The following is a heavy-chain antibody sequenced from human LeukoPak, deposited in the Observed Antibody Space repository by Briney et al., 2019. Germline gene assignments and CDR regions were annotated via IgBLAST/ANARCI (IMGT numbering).Heavy chain of an antibody. V-gene: IGHV1-69*01. CDR3: ARAVDTAMAVDY. J-gene: IGHJ4*02. Sequence: SVKVSCKASGGTFSSYAISWVRQAPGQGLEWMGGIIPIFGTANYAQKFQGRVTTTADESTSTAYMELSSLRSEDTAVYYCARAVDTAMAVDYWGQGTQVTVSS. CDR2: IIPIFGTA. CDR1: GGTFSSYA. D-gene: IGHD5-18*01.